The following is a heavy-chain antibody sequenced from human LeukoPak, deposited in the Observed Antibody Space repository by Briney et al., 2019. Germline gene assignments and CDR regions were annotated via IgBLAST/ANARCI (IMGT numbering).Heavy chain of an antibody. V-gene: IGHV5-10-1*01. CDR2: VGPSDSYT. J-gene: IGHJ4*02. Sequence: GESLKISCKGSGYSFTSYWISWVRQMPGEGLEWIGMVGPSDSYTNYSPSFQGHVTISADKSISTAYLRWNSLKASDTAMYYCARGDILTGYYWVYWGQGTLVTVSS. CDR3: ARGDILTGYYWVY. CDR1: GYSFTSYW. D-gene: IGHD3-9*01.